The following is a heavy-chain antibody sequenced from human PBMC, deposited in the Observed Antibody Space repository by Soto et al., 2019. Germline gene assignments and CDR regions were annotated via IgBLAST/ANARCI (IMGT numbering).Heavy chain of an antibody. V-gene: IGHV4-61*01. CDR1: GGSVSSGSFY. J-gene: IGHJ4*02. D-gene: IGHD2-2*01. CDR2: IYYTGST. CDR3: ARGYCTSTSCSIFNY. Sequence: TLSLTCTVSGGSVSSGSFYWTWIRQPPGKGLEWIGYIYYTGSTTYNPSLKSRVTMSADTSKNQFSLRLSSVTAADTAVYYCARGYCTSTSCSIFNYWGQGTLVTVSS.